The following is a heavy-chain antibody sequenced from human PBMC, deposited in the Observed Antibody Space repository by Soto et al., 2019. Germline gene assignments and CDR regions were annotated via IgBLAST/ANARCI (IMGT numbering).Heavy chain of an antibody. CDR1: GFTFSSYS. D-gene: IGHD2-21*02. CDR3: ARARGGNSD. CDR2: ISSSSSTI. V-gene: IGHV3-48*02. Sequence: EVQLVESGGGLVQPGGSLRLSCAASGFTFSSYSMNWVRQAPGMGLEWVSYISSSSSTIYYADSEKGRFTISRDNAKNSMYLQMNSRRDEDTAVYYCARARGGNSDWGQGTLVTVSS. J-gene: IGHJ4*02.